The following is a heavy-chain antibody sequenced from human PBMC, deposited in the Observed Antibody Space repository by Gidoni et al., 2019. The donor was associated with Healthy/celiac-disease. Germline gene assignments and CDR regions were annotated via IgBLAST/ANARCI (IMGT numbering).Heavy chain of an antibody. CDR2: SYTSGST. CDR3: ARSDPYCGGDCYFWY. V-gene: IGHV4-61*02. J-gene: IGHJ4*02. Sequence: QVQLQESGPGLAMPPQTLSLTCTPSGGSTSSGSYYWSWIRQLAGKGLEWIGRSYTSGSTNYNPSLKSRVTMSVDTSKNQFSLKLSSVTAADTAVYYCARSDPYCGGDCYFWYWGQGTLVTVSS. D-gene: IGHD2-21*01. CDR1: GGSTSSGSYY.